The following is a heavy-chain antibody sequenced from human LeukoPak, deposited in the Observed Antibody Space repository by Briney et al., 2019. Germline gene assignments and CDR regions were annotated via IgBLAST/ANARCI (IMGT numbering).Heavy chain of an antibody. V-gene: IGHV1-18*01. Sequence: ASVKVSCKASGYTFPSYGISWVRQAPGQGLEWMGWVSAYNGNTNYAQKLQGRVTMTTDTSTSTAYMELRSLRSDDTAVYYCARWVPYCSGGSCYSVEPYYYYGMDVWGQGTTVTVSS. CDR3: ARWVPYCSGGSCYSVEPYYYYGMDV. CDR1: GYTFPSYG. D-gene: IGHD2-15*01. J-gene: IGHJ6*02. CDR2: VSAYNGNT.